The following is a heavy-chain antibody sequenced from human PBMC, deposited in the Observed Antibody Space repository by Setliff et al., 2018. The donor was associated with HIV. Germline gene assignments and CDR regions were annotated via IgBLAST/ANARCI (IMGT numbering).Heavy chain of an antibody. Sequence: PSETLSLTCAVYGGPLSGHYWSWIRQPPGQGLEWIGETSHSGKTNYNPSLKSRVTISVDTSKNQFSLKLTSVTAADTAVYYCARHRGRVGATSDLWGQGAPVTVSS. J-gene: IGHJ5*02. V-gene: IGHV4-34*01. CDR3: ARHRGRVGATSDL. D-gene: IGHD1-26*01. CDR2: TSHSGKT. CDR1: GGPLSGHY.